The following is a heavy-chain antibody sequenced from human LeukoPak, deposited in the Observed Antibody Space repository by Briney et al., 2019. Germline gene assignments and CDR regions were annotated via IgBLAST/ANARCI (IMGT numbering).Heavy chain of an antibody. CDR1: GGSISSSSYY. Sequence: SETLSLTCTVSGGSISSSSYYWGWIRQPPGKGLEWIGTIYYSETTYYSPSLKSRVTISVDTSENQFSLKLSSVTASDTAVYYCARPLGSGYTSAWSPNWYFDLWGRGTLVTVSS. D-gene: IGHD6-19*01. V-gene: IGHV4-39*01. CDR3: ARPLGSGYTSAWSPNWYFDL. J-gene: IGHJ2*01. CDR2: IYYSETT.